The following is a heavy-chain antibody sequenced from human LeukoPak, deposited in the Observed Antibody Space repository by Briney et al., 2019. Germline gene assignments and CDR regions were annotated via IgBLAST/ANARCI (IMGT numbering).Heavy chain of an antibody. CDR1: GGSISRSSYY. Sequence: SETLSLTCTVSGGSISRSSYYWGWIRQPPGEGLEWIGSIYYSGSTYYNPSLKSRVTISVDTSKNQFSLKLSSVTAADTAVYYCARVVLIPWGRLDYWGQGTLVTVSS. CDR2: IYYSGST. D-gene: IGHD3-16*01. J-gene: IGHJ4*02. V-gene: IGHV4-39*07. CDR3: ARVVLIPWGRLDY.